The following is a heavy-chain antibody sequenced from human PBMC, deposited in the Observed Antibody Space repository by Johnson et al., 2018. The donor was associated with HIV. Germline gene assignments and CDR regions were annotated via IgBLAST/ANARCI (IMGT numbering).Heavy chain of an antibody. J-gene: IGHJ3*01. D-gene: IGHD2-15*01. CDR2: IKQDGSEK. CDR3: ARAKDAAYPYDAFDV. CDR1: GFTFNSYA. Sequence: VQLVESGGGLVQPGRSLRLFCAASGFTFNSYAMHWVRQAPGKGLEWVANIKQDGSEKYYVDSVKGRFTISRDNSKNTLCLQMDSLRAEDTAMYYCARAKDAAYPYDAFDVWGHGTMVIVSA. V-gene: IGHV3-7*03.